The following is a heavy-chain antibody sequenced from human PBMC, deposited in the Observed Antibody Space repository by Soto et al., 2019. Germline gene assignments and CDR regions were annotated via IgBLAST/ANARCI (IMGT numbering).Heavy chain of an antibody. V-gene: IGHV5-51*01. CDR2: IYPGDSDA. CDR1: GYRFTSYW. Sequence: VESLKISCKGSGYRFTSYWIAWVRQMPGKGLEWMGIIYPGDSDARYSPSFQGQVTISVDKSISTAYLQWSSLKASDTAIYYCARQLGHDYINNWFDPWGQGTLVTVSS. J-gene: IGHJ5*02. D-gene: IGHD4-4*01. CDR3: ARQLGHDYINNWFDP.